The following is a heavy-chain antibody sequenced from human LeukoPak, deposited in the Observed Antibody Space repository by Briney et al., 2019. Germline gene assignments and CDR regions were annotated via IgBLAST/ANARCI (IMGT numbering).Heavy chain of an antibody. CDR3: AKDLTNWNVDY. J-gene: IGHJ4*02. Sequence: GGSLRLSCAVSGFTFSSNAMSWVRQAPGKGLEWVSAISNSGGSTYYADSVKGRFTISRDNSKNTLYLQMNSLRAEDTAVYYCAKDLTNWNVDYWGQGTLVTVSS. CDR2: ISNSGGST. V-gene: IGHV3-23*01. CDR1: GFTFSSNA. D-gene: IGHD1-1*01.